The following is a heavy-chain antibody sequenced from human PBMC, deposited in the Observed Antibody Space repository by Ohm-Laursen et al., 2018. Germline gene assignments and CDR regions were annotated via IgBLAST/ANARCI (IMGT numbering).Heavy chain of an antibody. D-gene: IGHD1-7*01. CDR2: MNPKNDDT. CDR3: ARGRLSGTRRALDI. CDR1: GYTFINYD. V-gene: IGHV1-8*01. J-gene: IGHJ3*02. Sequence: ASVKVSCKTSGYTFINYDIHWVRQASGQGLEWMGWMNPKNDDTGYEHKFQGRVTMSRNTSISTANLEMTSLRSEDTAVYYCARGRLSGTRRALDIWGQGTLVTVSS.